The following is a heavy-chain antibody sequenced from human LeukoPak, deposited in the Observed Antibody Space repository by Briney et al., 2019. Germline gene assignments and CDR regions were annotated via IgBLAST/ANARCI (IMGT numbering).Heavy chain of an antibody. CDR3: AKNNDYGGSYWYFDL. CDR2: ISYDETNK. J-gene: IGHJ2*01. V-gene: IGHV3-30*18. Sequence: GGSLRLSCAASGFTFSSYDMHWVRQAPGKGLEWVAVISYDETNKYYEDSVKGRFTISRDSSKNTLYLQMSSLRDEDTAVYYCAKNNDYGGSYWYFDLWGRGTLVTVSS. D-gene: IGHD4-23*01. CDR1: GFTFSSYD.